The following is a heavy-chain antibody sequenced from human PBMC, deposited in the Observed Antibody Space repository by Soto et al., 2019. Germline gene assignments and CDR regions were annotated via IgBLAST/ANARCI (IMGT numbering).Heavy chain of an antibody. CDR1: GGTFSSYA. J-gene: IGHJ4*02. V-gene: IGHV1-69*01. CDR2: IIPIFGTA. D-gene: IGHD1-1*01. CDR3: AGLQLELLDY. Sequence: QVQLVQSGAEVKKPGSSVKVSCKASGGTFSSYAISWVRQPPGQGLEWMGGIIPIFGTATYAQKFQGRVTITADEPTSTAYMELSSLRSEDTAVYYCAGLQLELLDYWGQGTLVTVSS.